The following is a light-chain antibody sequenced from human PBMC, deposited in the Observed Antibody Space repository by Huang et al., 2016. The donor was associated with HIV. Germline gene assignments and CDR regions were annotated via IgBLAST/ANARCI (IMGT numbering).Light chain of an antibody. CDR1: QSLLYSLNNKNY. J-gene: IGKJ5*01. V-gene: IGKV4-1*01. CDR3: QQYYQNPQT. Sequence: DIVMTQSPDSLSVSPGERATIECKSSQSLLYSLNNKNYLAWFQQKPGRPPKLLLYWASTRESGIPERFSGSGSGTDFTLTINNLQPEDVATYYCQQYYQNPQTFGQGT. CDR2: WAS.